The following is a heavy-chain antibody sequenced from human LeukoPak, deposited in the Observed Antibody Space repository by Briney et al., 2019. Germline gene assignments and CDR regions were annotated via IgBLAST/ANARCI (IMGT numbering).Heavy chain of an antibody. CDR2: INPNSGGT. CDR3: ARDRGTSGAAAGNYFYYYYGMDV. Sequence: ASVKVSCKASGYTFTGYFMHRVRQAPGQGREWMGWINPNSGGTNYAQKFQGRVTMTRDTSISTAYMELSRLRSDDTAVYYCARDRGTSGAAAGNYFYYYYGMDVWGQGTTVTVSS. V-gene: IGHV1-2*02. CDR1: GYTFTGYF. J-gene: IGHJ6*02. D-gene: IGHD6-13*01.